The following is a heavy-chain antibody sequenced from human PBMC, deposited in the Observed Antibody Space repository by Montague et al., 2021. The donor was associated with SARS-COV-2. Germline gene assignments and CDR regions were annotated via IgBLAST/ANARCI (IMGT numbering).Heavy chain of an antibody. CDR2: IYYSGST. CDR3: ARRDFGWLRWGYYDY. J-gene: IGHJ4*02. V-gene: IGHV4-39*01. D-gene: IGHD5-12*01. Sequence: SETLSLTCTVSGGSINSSSYYWGWIRQSPGKGLEWIGSIYYSGSTYHNPSLKSRVTMSVDTSKNQFSLKLSSVAAADTAVYYCARRDFGWLRWGYYDYWGQGTLVTVSS. CDR1: GGSINSSSYY.